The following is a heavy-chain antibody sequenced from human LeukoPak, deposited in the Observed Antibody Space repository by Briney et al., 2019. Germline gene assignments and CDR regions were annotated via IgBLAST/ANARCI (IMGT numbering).Heavy chain of an antibody. Sequence: SGTSLRLSCAASGFTFSSYAMYWVRQAPGKGLEWVALISKDGSNEDHADSVKGRSTISRDNSRTTLYLQVSSLRPEDTAVYYCAREAYYGSGRSRQPSPVWGQGTLVTVSS. CDR3: AREAYYGSGRSRQPSPV. CDR1: GFTFSSYA. V-gene: IGHV3-30*15. CDR2: ISKDGSNE. D-gene: IGHD3-10*01. J-gene: IGHJ4*02.